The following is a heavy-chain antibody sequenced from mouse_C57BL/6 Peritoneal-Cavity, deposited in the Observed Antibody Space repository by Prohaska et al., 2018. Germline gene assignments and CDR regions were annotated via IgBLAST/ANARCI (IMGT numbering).Heavy chain of an antibody. CDR2: IRLKSDNYAT. J-gene: IGHJ3*01. CDR3: TGWFAY. V-gene: IGHV6-3*01. CDR1: GFTFSNYW. Sequence: EVKLEESGGGLVQPGGYMKLYCVASGFTFSNYWMKWVRQSPEKEIEWVAQIRLKSDNYATHYAESVKGRFTISRDDSKSSVYLQMNNLRAEDTGIYYCTGWFAYWGQGTLVTVSA.